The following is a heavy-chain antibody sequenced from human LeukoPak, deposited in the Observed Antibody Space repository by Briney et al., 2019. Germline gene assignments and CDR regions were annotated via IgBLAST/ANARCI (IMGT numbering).Heavy chain of an antibody. D-gene: IGHD3-3*01. J-gene: IGHJ4*02. CDR3: ARQLFGVVYYFDY. CDR2: IYYSGST. Sequence: SETLSLTCTVSGGSISSSSYYWGWIRQPPGKGLEWIGSIYYSGSTYYNPSLKSRVTISVDTSKNQFSLKLSSVTAADTAVYYCARQLFGVVYYFDYWGQGTLVTVSS. V-gene: IGHV4-39*01. CDR1: GGSISSSSYY.